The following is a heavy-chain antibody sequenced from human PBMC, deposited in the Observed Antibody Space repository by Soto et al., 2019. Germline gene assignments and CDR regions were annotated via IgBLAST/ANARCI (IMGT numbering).Heavy chain of an antibody. D-gene: IGHD3-10*01. V-gene: IGHV3-23*01. Sequence: PGGSLGLSCVASGLTFGSRAMSWVRQAPGEGLQWVATITDNGGDAKYADSVRGRFVISRDNSKKTLYLQMTSLTAEDSAMYFCARGSTESYPGSRIFDFWGRGTLVTVSS. J-gene: IGHJ4*02. CDR1: GLTFGSRA. CDR2: ITDNGGDA. CDR3: ARGSTESYPGSRIFDF.